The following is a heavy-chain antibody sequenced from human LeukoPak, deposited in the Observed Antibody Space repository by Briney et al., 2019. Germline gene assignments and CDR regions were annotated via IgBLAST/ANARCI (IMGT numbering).Heavy chain of an antibody. Sequence: GGSLRLSCAASGFTFSSYGMHWVRQAPGKGLEWVAVISYDGSNKYYADSVKGRFTISRDNSKKTLYLQMNSLRAEDTAVYYCAKGPAITMVRGVFFDYWGQGTLVTVSS. CDR1: GFTFSSYG. D-gene: IGHD3-10*01. CDR2: ISYDGSNK. CDR3: AKGPAITMVRGVFFDY. V-gene: IGHV3-30*18. J-gene: IGHJ4*02.